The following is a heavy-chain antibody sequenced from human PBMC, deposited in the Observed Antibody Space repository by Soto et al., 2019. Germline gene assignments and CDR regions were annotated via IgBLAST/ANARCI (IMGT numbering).Heavy chain of an antibody. CDR2: ISSSSSTI. D-gene: IGHD2-21*01. CDR3: ASPEGGIPPAY. V-gene: IGHV3-48*02. J-gene: IGHJ4*02. CDR1: GFTFSSYS. Sequence: EVQLVESGGGLVQPGGSLRLSCAASGFTFSSYSMNWVRQAPGKGLEWVSYISSSSSTIYYADSVKGRFTISRDNAKNSLYLQMNSPRDEDTAVYYCASPEGGIPPAYWGQGTLVTVSS.